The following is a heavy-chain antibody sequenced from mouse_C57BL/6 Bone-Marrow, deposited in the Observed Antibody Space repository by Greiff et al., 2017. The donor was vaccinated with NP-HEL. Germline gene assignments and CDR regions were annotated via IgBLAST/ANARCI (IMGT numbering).Heavy chain of an antibody. V-gene: IGHV5-6*01. Sequence: EVKLMESGGDLVKPGGSLKLSCAASGFTFSSYGMSWVRQTPDKRLEWVATISSGGSYTYYPDNVKGRFTISRDNAKNTLYLQMSSLKSEDTAMYYCASPYDYDVAWFAYWGQGTLVTVSA. CDR2: ISSGGSYT. CDR1: GFTFSSYG. J-gene: IGHJ3*01. D-gene: IGHD2-4*01. CDR3: ASPYDYDVAWFAY.